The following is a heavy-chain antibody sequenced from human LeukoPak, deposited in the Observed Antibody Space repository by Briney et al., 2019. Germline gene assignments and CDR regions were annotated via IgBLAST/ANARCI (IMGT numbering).Heavy chain of an antibody. Sequence: ASVKVSCKASGYTFTSYGISWVRQAPGQGLEWMGWISAYNGNTNYVQKLQGRVTMTTDTSTSTAYMELRSLRSDGTAVYYCARDIPTAMVPHFFNYWGQGTLVTVSS. V-gene: IGHV1-18*01. J-gene: IGHJ4*02. CDR3: ARDIPTAMVPHFFNY. D-gene: IGHD5-18*01. CDR1: GYTFTSYG. CDR2: ISAYNGNT.